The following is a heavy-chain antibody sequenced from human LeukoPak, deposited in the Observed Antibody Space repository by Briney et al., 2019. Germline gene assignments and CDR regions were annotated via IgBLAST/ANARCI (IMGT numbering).Heavy chain of an antibody. Sequence: PGGSLRLSCAASGFTFSNSGMHWVRQAPGKGLEWVAFIRSDGSNKYYAASVKGRFTISRDDSKNTLHLQMNSLRAEDAAIYYCARGGSGWDFDFWGQGTLVTVPS. CDR1: GFTFSNSG. D-gene: IGHD6-25*01. J-gene: IGHJ4*02. CDR2: IRSDGSNK. V-gene: IGHV3-30*02. CDR3: ARGGSGWDFDF.